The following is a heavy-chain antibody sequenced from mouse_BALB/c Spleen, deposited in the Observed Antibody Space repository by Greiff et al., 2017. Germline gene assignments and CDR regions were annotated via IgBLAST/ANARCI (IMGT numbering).Heavy chain of an antibody. V-gene: IGHV5-9-4*01. J-gene: IGHJ4*01. D-gene: IGHD3-3*01. CDR1: GFTFSSYA. CDR3: ARVRGAMDD. Sequence: DVMLVESGGGLVKPGGSLKLSCAASGFTFSSYAMSWVRQSPEKRLEWVAEISSGGSSTYYPDTVTGRFTISRDNAKNTLYLEMSSLRSEDTARYYCARVRGAMDDWGQGTSVTGSS. CDR2: ISSGGSST.